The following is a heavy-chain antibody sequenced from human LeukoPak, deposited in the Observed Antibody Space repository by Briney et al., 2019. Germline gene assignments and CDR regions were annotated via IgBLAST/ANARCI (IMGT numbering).Heavy chain of an antibody. Sequence: GGSLRLSCAASGFTFSSYWMSWVRQAPGKGLEWVANIKQDGSEKYYVDSVKGRFTISRDNAKNSLYLQMNSLRAEDTAVYYCAREWPFGVGIPFDYWGQGTLVTVSS. CDR2: IKQDGSEK. V-gene: IGHV3-7*01. CDR1: GFTFSSYW. J-gene: IGHJ4*02. D-gene: IGHD3-3*01. CDR3: AREWPFGVGIPFDY.